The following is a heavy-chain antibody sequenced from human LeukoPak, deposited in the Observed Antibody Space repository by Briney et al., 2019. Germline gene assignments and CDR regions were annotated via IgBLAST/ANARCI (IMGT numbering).Heavy chain of an antibody. D-gene: IGHD2-21*02. J-gene: IGHJ4*02. CDR1: GGSISSYY. V-gene: IGHV4-59*01. CDR2: THYSGAT. CDR3: ASGYCGGACQLGGVDM. Sequence: SETLSLTCTVSGGSISSYYWSWLRQPPGKGLEYIGYTHYSGATNYNPSLKSRVTISLDTSGNQFSLKLSSVTAADTAVYYCASGYCGGACQLGGVDMWGQGTLVTVSS.